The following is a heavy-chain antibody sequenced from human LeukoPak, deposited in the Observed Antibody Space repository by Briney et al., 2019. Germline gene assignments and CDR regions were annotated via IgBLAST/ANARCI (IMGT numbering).Heavy chain of an antibody. D-gene: IGHD3-10*01. V-gene: IGHV1-69*05. J-gene: IGHJ4*01. CDR1: GGTFSSYA. CDR3: ARDXGXGSGXYYTRSLXYXXXXXXXXXXXXVXXXXXXXXXXXXXFD. CDR2: IIPIFGTA. Sequence: SVKVSCKASGGTFSSYAISWVRQAPGQGLEWMGGIIPIFGTANYAQKFQGRVTITTDESTSTAYMELSSLRSEDTAVYYCARDXGXGSGXYYTRSLXYXXXXXXXXXXXXVXXXXXXXXXXXXXFD.